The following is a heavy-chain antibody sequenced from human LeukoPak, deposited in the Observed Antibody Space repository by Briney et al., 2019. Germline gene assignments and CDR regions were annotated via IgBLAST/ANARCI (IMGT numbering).Heavy chain of an antibody. CDR3: ARSFGESYFDY. J-gene: IGHJ4*02. Sequence: SETLSLTCTVSGGSITSGGYFWSWIRQHPGKGLEWIGYISYSGNTYYNPSLRSRLTISVDTSKNQFSLKLSSVTAADAAVYYCARSFGESYFDYWGQGILVTVSS. V-gene: IGHV4-31*03. D-gene: IGHD3-10*01. CDR2: ISYSGNT. CDR1: GGSITSGGYF.